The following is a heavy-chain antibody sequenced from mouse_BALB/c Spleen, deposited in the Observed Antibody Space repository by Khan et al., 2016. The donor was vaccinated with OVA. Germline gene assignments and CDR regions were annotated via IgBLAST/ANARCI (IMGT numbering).Heavy chain of an antibody. CDR3: ARTHER. Sequence: QVQLQQSGAELARPGASVKMSCKASGYTFTSYTMHWVKQRPGPGLEWIGYINPSSGYTKYNQKFKDKATLTADKSSSTAYMQLSRLPSEDAAVYYCARTHERWGQGTTLTVSS. V-gene: IGHV1-4*01. CDR1: GYTFTSYT. J-gene: IGHJ2*01. CDR2: INPSSGYT.